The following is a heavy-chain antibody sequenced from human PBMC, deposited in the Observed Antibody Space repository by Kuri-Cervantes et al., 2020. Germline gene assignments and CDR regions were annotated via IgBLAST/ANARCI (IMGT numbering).Heavy chain of an antibody. Sequence: GESLKISCAASGFTFSGSAMHWVRQASGKGLEWVGRIRSKANSYATAYAASVKGRFTISRDDSKNTAYLQMNSLKTEDTAVYYCARAEYSSGWYVVGGDYWGQGTLVTVSS. CDR1: GFTFSGSA. J-gene: IGHJ4*02. V-gene: IGHV3-73*01. D-gene: IGHD6-19*01. CDR3: ARAEYSSGWYVVGGDY. CDR2: IRSKANSYAT.